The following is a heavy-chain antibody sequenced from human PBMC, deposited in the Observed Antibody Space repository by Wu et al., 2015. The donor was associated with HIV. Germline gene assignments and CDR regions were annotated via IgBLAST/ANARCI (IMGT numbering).Heavy chain of an antibody. CDR3: ATERTVAITHFDS. Sequence: QLQLVQSGAEVRKPGASMRVSCKASGYTFTAYDINWVRQAPGQGLEWMGWMNPKTGNTGFAQTFQGRITMTRNTSINTAYMELSSLRSDDTAVYYCATERTVAITHFDSWDQGTLVTVSS. CDR1: GYTFTAYD. CDR2: MNPKTGNT. D-gene: IGHD3-22*01. J-gene: IGHJ4*02. V-gene: IGHV1-8*02.